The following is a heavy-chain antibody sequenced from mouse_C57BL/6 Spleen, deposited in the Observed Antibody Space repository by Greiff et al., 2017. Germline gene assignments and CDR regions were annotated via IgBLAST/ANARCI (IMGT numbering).Heavy chain of an antibody. V-gene: IGHV5-4*01. Sequence: EVQVVESGGGLVKPGGSLKLSCAASGFTFSSYAMSWVRQTPEKRLEWVANISDGGSYTYYPDNVKGRFTISRDNAKNNLYLQMSHLKSEDTAMYYCARELGRFAYWGQGTLVTVSA. D-gene: IGHD4-1*01. CDR2: ISDGGSYT. CDR1: GFTFSSYA. J-gene: IGHJ3*01. CDR3: ARELGRFAY.